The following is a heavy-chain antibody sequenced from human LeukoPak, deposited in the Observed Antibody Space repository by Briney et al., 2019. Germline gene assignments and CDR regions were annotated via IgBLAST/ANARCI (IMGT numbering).Heavy chain of an antibody. V-gene: IGHV3-53*01. CDR3: ATGAHYFGS. D-gene: IGHD3-10*01. Sequence: GGSLRLSCAASGFTVSSNYMSWVRQAPGKGPEWVSFIYGDGTTDYADSMKGRFTISRDNSKNTLYLQMNTLRADDTAVYYCATGAHYFGSWGQGTLVTVSS. CDR2: IYGDGTT. CDR1: GFTVSSNY. J-gene: IGHJ4*02.